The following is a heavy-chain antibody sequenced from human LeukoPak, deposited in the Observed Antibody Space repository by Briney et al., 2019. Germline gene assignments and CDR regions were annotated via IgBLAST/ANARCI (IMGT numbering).Heavy chain of an antibody. V-gene: IGHV3-74*03. D-gene: IGHD6-13*01. CDR2: IHSDGSSR. Sequence: GGSLRLSCAASGFTFSSYWMHWVRQAPGKGLVWVSRIHSDGSSRKYADSVRGRFTIYRDNAKKTLYLQMNSLRAEDTAVYFCARDDAAPGIIFDYWGQGTLVTVSS. J-gene: IGHJ4*02. CDR3: ARDDAAPGIIFDY. CDR1: GFTFSSYW.